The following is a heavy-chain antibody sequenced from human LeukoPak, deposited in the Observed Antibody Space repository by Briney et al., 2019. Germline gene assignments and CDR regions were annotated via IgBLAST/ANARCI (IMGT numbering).Heavy chain of an antibody. Sequence: KTGGSLRLSCAASGFTFSDYSINWVRQAPGKGLEWVSSINPTSTSIYYADAVRGRFTISRDNAKNSVYLQMNSLRAEDTAVYYCAKGPMIVVVTEPYFDYWGQGTLVTVSS. V-gene: IGHV3-21*04. CDR3: AKGPMIVVVTEPYFDY. CDR2: INPTSTSI. CDR1: GFTFSDYS. J-gene: IGHJ4*02. D-gene: IGHD3-22*01.